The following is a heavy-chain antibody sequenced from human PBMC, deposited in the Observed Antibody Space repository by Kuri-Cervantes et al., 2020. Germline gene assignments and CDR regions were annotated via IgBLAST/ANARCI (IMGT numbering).Heavy chain of an antibody. V-gene: IGHV4-61*01. D-gene: IGHD6-19*01. CDR2: IYYTGST. Sequence: SETLSLTCTVSGGSISGSISTYYWNWIRQSPGQGLEWIAYIYYTGSTNYNPSLKSRVSMSVDTSKNQFSLKLSSVTAADTAVYYCARSGPQDSSGWDPLPLSSYYYYYMDVWGKGATVTVSS. CDR1: GGSISGSISTYY. CDR3: ARSGPQDSSGWDPLPLSSYYYYYMDV. J-gene: IGHJ6*03.